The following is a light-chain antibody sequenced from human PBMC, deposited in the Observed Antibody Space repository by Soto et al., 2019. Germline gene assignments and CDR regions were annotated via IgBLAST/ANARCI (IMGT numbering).Light chain of an antibody. CDR1: SSNIGAGYH. CDR2: GND. Sequence: PGLTPPRSGSWSTWQRVTISCTGRSSNIGAGYHVHWYQQLPGTAPKLLIYGNDNRPSGVPDRFSGSKSGTSASLAITGLQAEDEADYYCQSYDSSLSGYVFGTGTKVTVL. J-gene: IGLJ1*01. V-gene: IGLV1-40*01. CDR3: QSYDSSLSGYV.